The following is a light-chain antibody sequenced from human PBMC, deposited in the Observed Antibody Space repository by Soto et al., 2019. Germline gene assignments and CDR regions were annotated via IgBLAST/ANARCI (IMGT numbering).Light chain of an antibody. CDR1: QSVSSSY. CDR2: GAS. J-gene: IGKJ2*01. CDR3: QQYGRSPYT. Sequence: EIVLTQSPGTLSLSPGERATLSCRASQSVSSSYLAWYQQKPGQAPRLLIYGASGRATGIPDRFSGSGSGTDFILTISRLEPEDFAVYYCQQYGRSPYTFGQGTKLEIK. V-gene: IGKV3-20*01.